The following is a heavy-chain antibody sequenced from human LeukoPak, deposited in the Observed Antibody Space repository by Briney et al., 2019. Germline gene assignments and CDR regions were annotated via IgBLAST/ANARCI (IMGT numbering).Heavy chain of an antibody. CDR3: ARANNSSWHN. Sequence: PGGSLRLSCASSGFTFSSNWMSGVRHVRGRGLDWVANIKPDGSAEYYAASVKGRFTVSRDNAKNSLYLQMSSLRVEDTAVYYCARANNSSWHNWGQGTLVTVSS. CDR2: IKPDGSAE. V-gene: IGHV3-7*01. J-gene: IGHJ4*02. CDR1: GFTFSSNW. D-gene: IGHD6-13*01.